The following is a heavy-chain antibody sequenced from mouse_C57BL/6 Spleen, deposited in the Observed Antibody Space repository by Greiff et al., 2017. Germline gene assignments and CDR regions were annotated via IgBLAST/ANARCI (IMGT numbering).Heavy chain of an antibody. CDR1: GFTFSSYA. J-gene: IGHJ1*03. V-gene: IGHV5-4*03. CDR2: ISDGGSYT. Sequence: EVKLVESGGGLVKPGGSLKLSCAASGFTFSSYAMSWVRQTPEKRLEWVATISDGGSYTYYPDNVKGRFTISRDKATNILYLQMSHLKSEDTAIYYYARTGYFDVWGTGTTVTVSS. CDR3: ARTGYFDV.